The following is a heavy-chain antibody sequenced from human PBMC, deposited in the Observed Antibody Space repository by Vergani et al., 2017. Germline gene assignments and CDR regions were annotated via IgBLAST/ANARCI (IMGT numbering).Heavy chain of an antibody. CDR3: ARAPLEWLSPSD. D-gene: IGHD6-19*01. J-gene: IGHJ4*02. V-gene: IGHV4-59*01. Sequence: QVQLQESGPGLVKPSETLSLTCTVSGGSISSYYWSWIRQPPGKGLEWIGYIYYSGSTNYNPSLKSRVTISVDTSKNQFSLKLSSVTAADTAVYYCARAPLEWLSPSDWGQGTLVTVS. CDR2: IYYSGST. CDR1: GGSISSYY.